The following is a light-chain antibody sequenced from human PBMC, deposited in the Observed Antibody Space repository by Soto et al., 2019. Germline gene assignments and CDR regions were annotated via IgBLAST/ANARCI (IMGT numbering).Light chain of an antibody. CDR2: EVS. CDR3: SSYAGSNNLFV. J-gene: IGLJ1*01. Sequence: QSVLTQPPSASGSPVQSVTISCTGTSSDVGGYNYVSWYQQHPGKAPKVMIYEVSKRPSGVPDRFSGSKSGNTASLTVSGLQAEDEADYYCSSYAGSNNLFVFGTGTKVTVL. CDR1: SSDVGGYNY. V-gene: IGLV2-8*01.